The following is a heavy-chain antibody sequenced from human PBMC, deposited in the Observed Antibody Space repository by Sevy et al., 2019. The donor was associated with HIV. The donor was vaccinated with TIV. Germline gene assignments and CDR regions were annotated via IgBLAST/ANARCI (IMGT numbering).Heavy chain of an antibody. CDR3: ALERLSSDVAEYFQN. Sequence: GGSLRLSCAASGFTFSRYSRHWVRQAPGKGLEWVATISFDASNKHYAYSWKGRFTISSDKFQNSLFLQMNSMRPEDTAVYYCALERLSSDVAEYFQNWGQGTLVTVSS. CDR2: ISFDASNK. CDR1: GFTFSRYS. J-gene: IGHJ1*01. V-gene: IGHV3-30*04. D-gene: IGHD1-1*01.